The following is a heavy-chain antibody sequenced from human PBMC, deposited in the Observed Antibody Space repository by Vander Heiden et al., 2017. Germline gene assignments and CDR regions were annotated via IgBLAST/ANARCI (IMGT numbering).Heavy chain of an antibody. V-gene: IGHV3-23*01. J-gene: IGHJ4*02. CDR3: AKRYDILTGVFDY. CDR2: ISGSGGST. CDR1: GFTFSSYA. Sequence: EVQLLESGGGLVQPGGSLRLSCAASGFTFSSYAMSWVRQDPGKGLEWVSAISGSGGSTYYADSVKGRSTISRDNSKNTLYLQMNSLRAEDTAVYYCAKRYDILTGVFDYWGQGTLVTVSS. D-gene: IGHD3-9*01.